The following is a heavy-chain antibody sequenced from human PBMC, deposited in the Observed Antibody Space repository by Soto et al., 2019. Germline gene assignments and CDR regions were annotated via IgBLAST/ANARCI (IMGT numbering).Heavy chain of an antibody. J-gene: IGHJ6*02. CDR1: GFTFSSYA. Sequence: ELQLLESGGGLVQPGGSLRLSCAASGFTFSSYAMSWVRQAPGKGLEWVSAISGSGGSTYYADSVKGRFTISRDNSKNTLYLQMNSLRAEDTAVYYCAKNVWGITIFGGMDVWGQGTTVTVSS. V-gene: IGHV3-23*01. CDR2: ISGSGGST. D-gene: IGHD3-9*01. CDR3: AKNVWGITIFGGMDV.